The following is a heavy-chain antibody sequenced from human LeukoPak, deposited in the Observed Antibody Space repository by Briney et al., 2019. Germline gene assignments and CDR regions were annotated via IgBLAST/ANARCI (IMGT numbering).Heavy chain of an antibody. V-gene: IGHV1-2*02. J-gene: IGHJ4*02. CDR2: IHAGTGDT. D-gene: IGHD7-27*01. CDR3: ARDENWGPDY. CDR1: GYTFTGHY. Sequence: GASVKVSCKASGYTFTGHYMHWVRQAAGHGLEWMGWIHAGTGDTNYAQKFQGRFTMTRDTSISTLYMELNRLTSDDTAVYFCARDENWGPDYWGQGTLVTVSS.